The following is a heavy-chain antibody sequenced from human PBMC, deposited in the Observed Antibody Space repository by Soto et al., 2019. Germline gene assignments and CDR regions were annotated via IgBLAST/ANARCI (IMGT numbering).Heavy chain of an antibody. D-gene: IGHD3-16*01. Sequence: QVQLLQSGAEVKKPGASVKVSCKASGYIFNNYGINWVRQAPGQGLEWMGYIDTNNGKTNYAQRLQGRVTLTTDTTTGAAYMELTSLSSDDTALYYCARGGPIIPDSWGQGTLVTVSS. CDR2: IDTNNGKT. V-gene: IGHV1-18*01. J-gene: IGHJ4*02. CDR3: ARGGPIIPDS. CDR1: GYIFNNYG.